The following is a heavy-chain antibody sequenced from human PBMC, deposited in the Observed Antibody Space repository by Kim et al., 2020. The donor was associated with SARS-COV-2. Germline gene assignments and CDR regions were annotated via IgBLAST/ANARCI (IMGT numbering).Heavy chain of an antibody. J-gene: IGHJ6*02. D-gene: IGHD6-6*01. V-gene: IGHV3-23*01. CDR2: ISGSGGST. CDR3: AKRGVAARTRGGMDV. CDR1: GFTFSSYA. Sequence: GGSLRLSCAASGFTFSSYAMSWVRQAPGKGLEWVSAISGSGGSTYYADSVKGRFTISRDNSKNTLYLQMNSLRAEDTAVYYCAKRGVAARTRGGMDVWGQGTTVTVSS.